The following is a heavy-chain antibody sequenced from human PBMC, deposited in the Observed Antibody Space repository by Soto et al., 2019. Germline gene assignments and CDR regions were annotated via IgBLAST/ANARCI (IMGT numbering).Heavy chain of an antibody. Sequence: QVQLQQWGAGLLKPSETLSLTCAVYGGSFSGYYSSWIRQPPGKGLGWIGQIDHSGSTTYNPSLKSRVTISVDTSKNQSSLKLCSVTVADTAIYYCARGAGWNYRLYDWGQGTLVTVSS. CDR3: ARGAGWNYRLYD. CDR1: GGSFSGYY. J-gene: IGHJ4*02. CDR2: IDHSGST. V-gene: IGHV4-34*01. D-gene: IGHD1-7*01.